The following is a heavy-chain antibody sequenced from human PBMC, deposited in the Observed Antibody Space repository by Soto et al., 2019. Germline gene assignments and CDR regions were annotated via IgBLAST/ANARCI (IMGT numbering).Heavy chain of an antibody. D-gene: IGHD1-26*01. CDR2: IWYDGSNK. CDR1: GFTFSSYC. J-gene: IGHJ4*02. Sequence: PGGSLRLSCAASGFTFSSYCMHWVRQAPGKGLEWVAVIWYDGSNKYYADSVKGRFTISRDNSKNTLYLQMNSLRAADTAVYYCAMTRSGSSWYYFDYWGQGTLVTVSS. CDR3: AMTRSGSSWYYFDY. V-gene: IGHV3-33*01.